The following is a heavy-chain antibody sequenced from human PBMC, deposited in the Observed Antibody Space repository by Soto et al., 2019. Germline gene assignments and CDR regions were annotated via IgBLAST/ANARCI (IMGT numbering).Heavy chain of an antibody. CDR2: INAGNGNT. D-gene: IGHD3-9*01. Sequence: ASVKVSCKASGYTFTSYAMHWVRQAPGQRLEWMGWINAGNGNTKYSQKFQGRVTITRDTSASTAYMELSSLRSEDTAVYYCARDLYDILTGLRGSWFDPWGQGTLVTVSS. CDR3: ARDLYDILTGLRGSWFDP. V-gene: IGHV1-3*01. J-gene: IGHJ5*02. CDR1: GYTFTSYA.